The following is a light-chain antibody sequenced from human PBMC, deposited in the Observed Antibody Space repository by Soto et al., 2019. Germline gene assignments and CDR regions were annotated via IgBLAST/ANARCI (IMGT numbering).Light chain of an antibody. CDR1: RSVTTR. J-gene: IGKJ5*01. CDR3: QQYGGSPIT. CDR2: GAS. V-gene: IGKV3-20*01. Sequence: IVLTQSPGTLSLSPWERVTLSCRASRSVTTRLAWYQHKPGQAPTLLMSGASNRASGVPVRFSGSGSGTDFTLTITRLEPEDFALYYCQQYGGSPITFGLGTRLEIK.